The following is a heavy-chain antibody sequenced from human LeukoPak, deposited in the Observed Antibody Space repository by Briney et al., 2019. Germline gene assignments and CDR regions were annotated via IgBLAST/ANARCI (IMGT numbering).Heavy chain of an antibody. CDR3: TRSDTAMVSSNFDY. Sequence: GGSLRLSCAASGFTFSGSAMHWVRQASGKGLEWVGRIRSKANSYATAYAASVKGRFTISRDDSKNTAYLQMNSLKTEDTAVYYCTRSDTAMVSSNFDYWGQGTLVTVSS. D-gene: IGHD5-18*01. V-gene: IGHV3-73*01. J-gene: IGHJ4*02. CDR2: IRSKANSYAT. CDR1: GFTFSGSA.